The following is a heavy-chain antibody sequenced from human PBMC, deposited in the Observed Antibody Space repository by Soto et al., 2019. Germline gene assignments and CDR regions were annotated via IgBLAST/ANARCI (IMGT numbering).Heavy chain of an antibody. D-gene: IGHD3-3*01. V-gene: IGHV3-9*01. CDR3: AMDASHPPIIRRSDFWSGCPHYFSGMVV. CDR2: ISWNSGSI. Sequence: GGSLRLSCAASGFTFDDYAMHWVRQAPGKGLEWVSGISWNSGSIGYADSVKGRFTISRDNAKNSLYLQMNSLRAEDTALYYCAMDASHPPIIRRSDFWSGCPHYFSGMVVVGQGTTETIST. J-gene: IGHJ6*01. CDR1: GFTFDDYA.